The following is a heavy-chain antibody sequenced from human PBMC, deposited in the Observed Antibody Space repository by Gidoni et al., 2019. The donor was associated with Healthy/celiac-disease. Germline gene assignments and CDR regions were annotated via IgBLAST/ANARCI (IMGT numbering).Heavy chain of an antibody. J-gene: IGHJ4*02. V-gene: IGHV4-59*08. Sequence: QVQLQESGPGLVKPSETLSLTCTVSGGSSSSYDWSWIRQPPGKGLEWIGYIYHSGSTNYNPSLKSRVTISVDTSKNQFSLKLSSGTAADTAVYYCARRGIAVVHFDYWGQGTLVTVSS. CDR3: ARRGIAVVHFDY. CDR1: GGSSSSYD. CDR2: IYHSGST. D-gene: IGHD6-19*01.